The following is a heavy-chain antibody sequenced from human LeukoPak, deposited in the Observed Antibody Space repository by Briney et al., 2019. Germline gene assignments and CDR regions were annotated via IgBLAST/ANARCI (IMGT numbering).Heavy chain of an antibody. CDR1: GYTFPSFG. D-gene: IGHD3-22*01. CDR3: ARGTYSSGYYYFFDY. J-gene: IGHJ4*02. V-gene: IGHV1-2*02. CDR2: INPNSGGT. Sequence: GASVKVSCKASGYTFPSFGISWVRQAPGQGLEWMGWINPNSGGTNYAQKFQGRVTMTRDTSISTAYMELSRLRSDDTAVYYCARGTYSSGYYYFFDYWGQGTLVTVSS.